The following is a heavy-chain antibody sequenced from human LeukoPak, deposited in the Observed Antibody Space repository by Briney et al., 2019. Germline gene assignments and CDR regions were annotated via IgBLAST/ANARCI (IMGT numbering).Heavy chain of an antibody. D-gene: IGHD6-19*01. V-gene: IGHV4-31*03. CDR1: GGSISSGGYY. CDR2: IYYSGST. J-gene: IGHJ4*02. CDR3: ARRGAYSSGWYGY. Sequence: SETLSLTCTVSGGSISSGGYYWSWIRQHPGKGLEWIGYIYYSGSTNYNPSLKSRVTISVDTSKNQFSLKLSSVTAADTAVYYCARRGAYSSGWYGYWGQGTLVTVSS.